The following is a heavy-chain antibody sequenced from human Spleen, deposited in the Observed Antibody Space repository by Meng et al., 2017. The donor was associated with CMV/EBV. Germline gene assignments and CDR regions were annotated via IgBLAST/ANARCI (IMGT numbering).Heavy chain of an antibody. CDR2: INHSVST. J-gene: IGHJ3*02. D-gene: IGHD3-3*01. CDR1: GGSFSGYY. V-gene: IGHV4-34*01. Sequence: SETLSLTCAVYGGSFSGYYWSWIRQPPGKGLEWIGEINHSVSTNYNPSLKSRVTISVDTSKNQFSLKLSSVTAADTAVYYCASMKYDFWSGYFGGDAFDIWGQGTMVTVSS. CDR3: ASMKYDFWSGYFGGDAFDI.